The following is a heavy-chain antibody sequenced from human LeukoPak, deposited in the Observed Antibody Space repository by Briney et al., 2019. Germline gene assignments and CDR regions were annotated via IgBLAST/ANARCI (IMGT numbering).Heavy chain of an antibody. CDR1: GGSISSGSYY. Sequence: SQTLSLTCTVSGGSISSGSYYWSWIRQPPGKGLEWIGYIYYSGSTNYNPSLKSRVTISVDTSKNQFSLKLSSVTAADTAVYYCARITYYYDSSGYYLGAFDIWGQGTMVTVSS. D-gene: IGHD3-22*01. V-gene: IGHV4-61*01. CDR2: IYYSGST. J-gene: IGHJ3*02. CDR3: ARITYYYDSSGYYLGAFDI.